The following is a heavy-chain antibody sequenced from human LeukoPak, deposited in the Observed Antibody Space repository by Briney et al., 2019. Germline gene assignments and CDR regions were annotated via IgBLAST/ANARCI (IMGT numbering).Heavy chain of an antibody. CDR2: MNPNSGNT. CDR1: GYTFTSYD. J-gene: IGHJ1*01. CDR3: ARVGIAVAGQAEYFQH. V-gene: IGHV1-8*01. Sequence: ASVKVSCKASGYTFTSYDINWVRQATGQGLEWMGWMNPNSGNTGYAQKFQGRVTMTRNTSISTAYMELSSLRSEDTAVYYCARVGIAVAGQAEYFQHWGQGTLVTVSS. D-gene: IGHD6-19*01.